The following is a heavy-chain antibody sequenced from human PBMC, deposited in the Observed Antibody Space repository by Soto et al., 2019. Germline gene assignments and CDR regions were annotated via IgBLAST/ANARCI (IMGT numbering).Heavy chain of an antibody. CDR2: IYYNDDK. CDR1: GFSLRTSGVG. V-gene: IGHV2-5*01. D-gene: IGHD3-10*01. J-gene: IGHJ6*02. CDR3: AYSGSHYGSGTYYKNYFYYAMEV. Sequence: QITLKESGPTLVKPTQTLPLTCSFSGFSLRTSGVGVGWIRQPPGKALEWLRVIYYNDDKRYNPFLKSRLTITMDTSKNQVVLTMTNLDHADSATYYCAYSGSHYGSGTYYKNYFYYAMEVWGQGTTVTVSS.